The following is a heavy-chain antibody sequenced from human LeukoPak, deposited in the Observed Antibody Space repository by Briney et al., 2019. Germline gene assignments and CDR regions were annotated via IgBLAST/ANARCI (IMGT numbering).Heavy chain of an antibody. CDR3: AAGDIVVVPAAMPAPYYYYYYGMDV. CDR1: GGTFSSYA. CDR2: IIPIFGTA. D-gene: IGHD2-2*01. Sequence: SVKVSCKASGGTFSSYAISWVRQAPGQGLEWMGGIIPIFGTANYAQKFQGRVTITADESTSTAYMALSSLRSEDTAVYYCAAGDIVVVPAAMPAPYYYYYYGMDVWGQGTTVTVSS. J-gene: IGHJ6*02. V-gene: IGHV1-69*01.